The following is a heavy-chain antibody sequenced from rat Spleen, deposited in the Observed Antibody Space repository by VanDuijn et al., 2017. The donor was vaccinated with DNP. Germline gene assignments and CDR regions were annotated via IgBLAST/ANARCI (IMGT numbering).Heavy chain of an antibody. V-gene: IGHV5S13*01. Sequence: EVQLVESGGGLVQPGRSLKLSCIASGFTFSNHFMAWVRQAPTKGLEWVASISPTDCATYYPDSVKGRFTISRDNAKNTQYLQINSLRSEYTATYYCASKVFPYYSGSNWFAYWGQGTLVTVSS. CDR1: GFTFSNHF. CDR2: ISPTDCAT. J-gene: IGHJ3*01. D-gene: IGHD1-1*01. CDR3: ASKVFPYYSGSNWFAY.